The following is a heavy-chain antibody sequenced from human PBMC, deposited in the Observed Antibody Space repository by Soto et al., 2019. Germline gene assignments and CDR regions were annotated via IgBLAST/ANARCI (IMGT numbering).Heavy chain of an antibody. J-gene: IGHJ4*02. CDR2: ISYSGST. CDR3: ARVGCVPCGPDY. V-gene: IGHV4-59*01. Sequence: QVQLQESGPGLVKPSETLSLTCTVSGGSISSYYWNWIRQPPGKGLEWIGYISYSGSTNYNPSLKSRVTISVDTSKNQFSLKLNSVTAADTAVYYCARVGCVPCGPDYWGQGTLVTVSS. CDR1: GGSISSYY. D-gene: IGHD2-21*01.